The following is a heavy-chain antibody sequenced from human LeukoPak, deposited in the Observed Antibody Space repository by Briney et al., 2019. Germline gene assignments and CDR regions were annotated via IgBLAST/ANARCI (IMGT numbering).Heavy chain of an antibody. D-gene: IGHD5-18*01. J-gene: IGHJ4*02. CDR1: GYTFTSYD. CDR3: GRDPRLGIRGYTYGYIEY. Sequence: ASVKVSCKASGYTFTSYDINWVRQAPGQGLQWMGWINTNTGNPTYAQGFTGCYVFSLDTSVSTAYLQISGLTADDTAVYFCGRDPRLGIRGYTYGYIEYWGQGTLVTVSS. V-gene: IGHV7-4-1*02. CDR2: INTNTGNP.